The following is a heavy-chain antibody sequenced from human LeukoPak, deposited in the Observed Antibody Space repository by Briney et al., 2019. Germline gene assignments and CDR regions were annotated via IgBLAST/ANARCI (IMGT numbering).Heavy chain of an antibody. CDR2: NYHTGGT. V-gene: IGHV4-59*01. Sequence: PSETLSLTCTVSGASISTYYWTWIQQPPGKGLEWIGYNYHTGGTHYNPSLKSRVTISLDTSKNQFSLNLSSVTAADTAVYYCARGETDTYYVYWGQGVLVTVSS. CDR1: GASISTYY. D-gene: IGHD3-16*01. CDR3: ARGETDTYYVY. J-gene: IGHJ4*02.